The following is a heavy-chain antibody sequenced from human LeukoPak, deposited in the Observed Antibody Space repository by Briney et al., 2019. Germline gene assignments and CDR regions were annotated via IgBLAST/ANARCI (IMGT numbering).Heavy chain of an antibody. CDR1: GFTFSSYG. CDR2: IRYDGSNK. Sequence: GGSLRLSCAASGFTFSSYGMHWVRQAPGKGLEWVAFIRYDGSNKYYADSVKGRFTISRDNSKNTLYLQMNSLRAEDTAVYYCSSNVPAAIGDIDYWGQGTLVTVSS. CDR3: SSNVPAAIGDIDY. D-gene: IGHD2-2*01. V-gene: IGHV3-30*02. J-gene: IGHJ4*02.